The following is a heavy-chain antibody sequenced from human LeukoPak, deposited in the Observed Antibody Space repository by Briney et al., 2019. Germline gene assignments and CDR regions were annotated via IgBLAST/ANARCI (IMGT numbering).Heavy chain of an antibody. CDR2: ISQNGGEK. V-gene: IGHV3-7*01. CDR1: GFTFSDYW. Sequence: PGGSLRLSCAVSGFTFSDYWMNWVRQAPGKGLERVASISQNGGEKSYVDSVKGRFTISRDNPKNSLYLQMSSLRAEDTAVYYCARDGTAAGLYFDLWGQGTLVTVSS. J-gene: IGHJ4*01. CDR3: ARDGTAAGLYFDL. D-gene: IGHD6-13*01.